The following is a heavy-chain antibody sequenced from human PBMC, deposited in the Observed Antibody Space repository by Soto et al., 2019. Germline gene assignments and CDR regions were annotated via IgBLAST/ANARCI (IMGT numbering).Heavy chain of an antibody. V-gene: IGHV4-59*08. CDR1: GGSISSYY. CDR2: IYYSGST. Sequence: QVQLQESGPGLVKPSETLSLTCTVSGGSISSYYWSWIRQPPGKGLEWIGYIYYSGSTNYNPSLKSRVTVSVDKSKNQFSLKLSSVTAADTAVYYCARHYGYGYARDWGQGTLVTVSS. CDR3: ARHYGYGYARD. J-gene: IGHJ4*02. D-gene: IGHD5-18*01.